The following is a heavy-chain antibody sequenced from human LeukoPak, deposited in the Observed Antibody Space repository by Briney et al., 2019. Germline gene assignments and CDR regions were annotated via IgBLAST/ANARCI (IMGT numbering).Heavy chain of an antibody. CDR2: ISSSGSTI. Sequence: GGSLRLSCEASGFTFSAYAMTWVRQAPGKGLEWVSYISSSGSTIYYADSVKGRFTISRDNAKNSLYLQMNSLRAEDTAVYYCARDTRMVYPRRDWTHFDYWGQGTLVTVSS. V-gene: IGHV3-48*03. D-gene: IGHD2-8*01. CDR1: GFTFSAYA. CDR3: ARDTRMVYPRRDWTHFDY. J-gene: IGHJ4*02.